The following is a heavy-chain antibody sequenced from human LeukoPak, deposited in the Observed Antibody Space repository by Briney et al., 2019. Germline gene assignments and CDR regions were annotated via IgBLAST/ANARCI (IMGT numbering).Heavy chain of an antibody. V-gene: IGHV4-39*07. CDR3: ARAYSPPQWSPFDY. CDR2: IYYSGST. J-gene: IGHJ4*02. D-gene: IGHD6-13*01. CDR1: GGSISSSGYY. Sequence: PSETLSLTCTVSGGSISSSGYYWAWIRQPPGKGLEWIGSIYYSGSTYYKPSLKSRVTISLDTSKNQFSLKLSSVTAADTAVYYCARAYSPPQWSPFDYWGQGTLVTVSS.